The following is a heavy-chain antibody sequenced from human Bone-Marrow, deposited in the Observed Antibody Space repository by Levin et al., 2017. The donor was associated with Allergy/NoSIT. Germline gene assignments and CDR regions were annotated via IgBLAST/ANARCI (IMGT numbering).Heavy chain of an antibody. CDR1: GTSIGVYY. V-gene: IGHV4-59*01. J-gene: IGHJ6*02. CDR3: VKDSGPNWGSSYYSGMDV. CDR2: TWHGGTT. D-gene: IGHD7-27*01. Sequence: KSSETLSLICSVSGTSIGVYYWTWMRQSPGKGLEYIAYTWHGGTTHYNPSLKSRVTMSMDTSRNQFSLTLTSVTAADTAVYYCVKDSGPNWGSSYYSGMDVWGPGTTVTVSS.